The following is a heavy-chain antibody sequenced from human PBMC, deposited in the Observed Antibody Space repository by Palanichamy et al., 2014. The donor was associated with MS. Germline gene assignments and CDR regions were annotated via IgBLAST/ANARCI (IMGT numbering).Heavy chain of an antibody. CDR2: IYSGGST. D-gene: IGHD1-20*01. J-gene: IGHJ4*02. CDR3: ARDPYNWNGPGDY. V-gene: IGHV3-53*02. CDR1: GFTVSSNY. Sequence: EVQLVETGGGLIQPGGSLRLSCAASGFTVSSNYMSWVRQASGKGLEWVSVIYSGGSTYCADSVKGRFTISRDNSKNTLYLQMNSLRAEDTAVYYCARDPYNWNGPGDYWGQGTLVTVSS.